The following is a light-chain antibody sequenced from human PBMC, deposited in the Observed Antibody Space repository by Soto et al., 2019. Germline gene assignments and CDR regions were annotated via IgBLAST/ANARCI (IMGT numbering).Light chain of an antibody. CDR2: DAS. CDR1: QSVSSY. Sequence: ETVLTQSPATLSLSPGERAILSCRASQSVSSYLAWYQQKPGQAPRLLISDASNRATGIPARFSGSGSGTDFTLTISSLEPEDCAVYYCQQRRSWPLTFGGGTKVELK. CDR3: QQRRSWPLT. J-gene: IGKJ4*01. V-gene: IGKV3-11*01.